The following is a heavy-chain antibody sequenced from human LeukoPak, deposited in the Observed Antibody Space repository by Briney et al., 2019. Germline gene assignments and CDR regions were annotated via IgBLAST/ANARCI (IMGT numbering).Heavy chain of an antibody. CDR2: ISGSGAST. CDR1: GFTFSNYA. V-gene: IGHV3-23*01. Sequence: GGSLRLSCAASGFTFSNYAMSWVRQAPGKGLEWISGISGSGASTYYADSVKGRFTISRDDSRNTLYLQMNSLRGDDTAVYYCAKDVGKWESLHFFDYWGQGTLVTVSS. J-gene: IGHJ4*02. D-gene: IGHD1-26*01. CDR3: AKDVGKWESLHFFDY.